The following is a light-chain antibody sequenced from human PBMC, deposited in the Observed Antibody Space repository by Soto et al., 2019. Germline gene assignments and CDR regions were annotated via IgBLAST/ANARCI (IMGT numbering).Light chain of an antibody. J-gene: IGKJ4*01. V-gene: IGKV1-39*01. CDR2: AAS. CDR3: QQSSRTSPVT. Sequence: IQVSKSPSSLPASVGDRVTMTCXASQTINTFLNWYQVKPGTPPKLLIYAASRLQSGVPSRFSGSGSGTDFALTISSLQPADFATYHCQQSSRTSPVTFGGGTKVDIK. CDR1: QTINTF.